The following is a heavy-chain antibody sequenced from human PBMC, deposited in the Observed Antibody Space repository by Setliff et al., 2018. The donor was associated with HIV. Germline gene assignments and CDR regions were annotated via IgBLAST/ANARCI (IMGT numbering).Heavy chain of an antibody. D-gene: IGHD6-19*01. J-gene: IGHJ3*02. Sequence: ASVKVSCKASGYTFTNFAISWVRQAPGQGLEWMGWISANNGNTNYAQKFQGRVTMTADTSTDTAYMELSSLRSEDTAVYYCATVSHTNVAAHDAFDIWGQGTMVTVSS. CDR1: GYTFTNFA. V-gene: IGHV1-18*01. CDR3: ATVSHTNVAAHDAFDI. CDR2: ISANNGNT.